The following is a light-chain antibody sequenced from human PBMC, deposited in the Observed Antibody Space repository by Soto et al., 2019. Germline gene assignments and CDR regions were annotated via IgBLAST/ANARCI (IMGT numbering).Light chain of an antibody. CDR1: SSDVGGYNY. J-gene: IGLJ1*01. CDR2: EVY. V-gene: IGLV2-8*01. Sequence: QSVLTQPPSASGSPGQSVTISCTGTSSDVGGYNYVSWYQHHPGKAPKLIIYEVYKRPSGVPDRFSGSKSGNTAALTVSGLQAEDEADYYCSSYVSTNSYVFGTGTKVTDL. CDR3: SSYVSTNSYV.